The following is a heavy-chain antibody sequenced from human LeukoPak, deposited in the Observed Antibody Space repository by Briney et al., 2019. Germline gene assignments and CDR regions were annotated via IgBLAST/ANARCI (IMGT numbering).Heavy chain of an antibody. CDR2: IYHSGNT. J-gene: IGHJ4*02. V-gene: IGHV4-38-2*02. CDR1: GYSISSGYY. Sequence: PSETLSLTCTVSGYSISSGYYWGWIRQPPGKGLEWIGSIYHSGNTYYNPSLKSRVTISVDTSKNQFSLKLSSVTAADTAVYYCARDRGGFGELSYYFDYWGQGTLVTVSS. D-gene: IGHD3-10*01. CDR3: ARDRGGFGELSYYFDY.